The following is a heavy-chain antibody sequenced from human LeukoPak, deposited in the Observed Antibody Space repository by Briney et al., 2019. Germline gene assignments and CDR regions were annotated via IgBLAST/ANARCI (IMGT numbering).Heavy chain of an antibody. Sequence: SVKVSCKASGYNFTLFGVSWVRQAPGQGLEWMGGIIPIFGTANYAQKFQGRVTITADESTSTAYMELSSLRSEDTAVYYCARARSLGPMVRGVINAFDIWGQGTMVTVSS. J-gene: IGHJ3*02. D-gene: IGHD3-10*01. CDR1: GYNFTLFG. CDR3: ARARSLGPMVRGVINAFDI. CDR2: IIPIFGTA. V-gene: IGHV1-69*13.